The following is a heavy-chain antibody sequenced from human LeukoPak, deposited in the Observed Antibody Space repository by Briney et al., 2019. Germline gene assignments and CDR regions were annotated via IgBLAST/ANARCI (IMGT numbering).Heavy chain of an antibody. Sequence: GGSLRLSCAASGFTFDDYAMHWVRQAPGKGLEWVSGISYDSDTIAYADSVKGRFTISRDNAKNSLYLQMNSLRAEDTALYYCAKDYCGGDCYSGWYFDLWGRGTLVTVSS. CDR3: AKDYCGGDCYSGWYFDL. CDR1: GFTFDDYA. J-gene: IGHJ2*01. CDR2: ISYDSDTI. V-gene: IGHV3-9*01. D-gene: IGHD2-21*02.